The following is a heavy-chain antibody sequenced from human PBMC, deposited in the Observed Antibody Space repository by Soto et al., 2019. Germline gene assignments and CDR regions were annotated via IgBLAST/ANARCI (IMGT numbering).Heavy chain of an antibody. J-gene: IGHJ6*02. D-gene: IGHD6-19*01. CDR1: GFTFSSYS. V-gene: IGHV3-21*01. CDR3: ASLKDIAVAGTVYYYYYYGMDV. Sequence: GGSLRLSCAASGFTFSSYSMNWVRQAPGRGLEWVSSISSSSSYIYYADSVKGRFTISRDNAKNSLYLQMNSLRAEDTAVYYCASLKDIAVAGTVYYYYYYGMDVWGQGTTVTVSS. CDR2: ISSSSSYI.